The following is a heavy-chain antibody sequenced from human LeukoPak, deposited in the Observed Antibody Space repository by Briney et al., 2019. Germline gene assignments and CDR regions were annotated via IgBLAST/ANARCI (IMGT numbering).Heavy chain of an antibody. V-gene: IGHV3-74*01. CDR2: INMDGSTT. J-gene: IGHJ4*02. D-gene: IGHD1-26*01. CDR3: GRVLYPSWVSEVGY. CDR1: GFTFSSYW. Sequence: GGSLRLSCAASGFTFSSYWMHWVRQAPGKGLAWVSHINMDGSTTIYAGSVKGRFTISRDNAKNTLYLQMDSLRAEDTAVYYCGRVLYPSWVSEVGYWGQGTLVTVSS.